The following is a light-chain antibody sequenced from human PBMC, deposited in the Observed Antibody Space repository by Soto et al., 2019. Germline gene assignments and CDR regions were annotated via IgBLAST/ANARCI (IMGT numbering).Light chain of an antibody. CDR3: GTWDASLFSFV. Sequence: SVLTQPPSVSPAPGQRATISCSGSNITDWDNPVSWYLKLPGTAPKLVVYANDRRPSALPGGFSVSNSGTSAKLVIPGLQLGDEAVYYCGTWDASLFSFVFGAGTKVTVL. CDR1: NITDWDNP. CDR2: AND. J-gene: IGLJ1*01. V-gene: IGLV1-51*01.